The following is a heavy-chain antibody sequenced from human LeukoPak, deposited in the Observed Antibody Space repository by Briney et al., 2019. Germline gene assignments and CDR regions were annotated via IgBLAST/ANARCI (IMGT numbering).Heavy chain of an antibody. Sequence: ASVKVSCKASGYTFTSYAMHWVRQAPGQRLEWMGWINAGNGNTKYSQKFQGRVTMTRDTSTSTVYMELSSLRSEDTAVYYCARGINVDTAMVSELYIDYWGQGTLVTVSS. D-gene: IGHD5-18*01. CDR1: GYTFTSYA. CDR2: INAGNGNT. V-gene: IGHV1-3*01. J-gene: IGHJ4*02. CDR3: ARGINVDTAMVSELYIDY.